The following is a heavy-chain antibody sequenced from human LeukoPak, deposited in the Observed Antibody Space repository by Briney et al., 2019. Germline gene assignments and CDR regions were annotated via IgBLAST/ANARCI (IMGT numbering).Heavy chain of an antibody. D-gene: IGHD1-26*01. V-gene: IGHV1-46*01. CDR1: GYTFTSYY. Sequence: ASVKVSCKASGYTFTSYYMHWVRQAPGQGLEWMGIINPSGGSTSYAQKFQGRVTMTRDMSTSTVYMELSSLRSEDTAVYYCARDIVGAIRVGYYFDYWGQGTLVTVSS. CDR3: ARDIVGAIRVGYYFDY. J-gene: IGHJ4*02. CDR2: INPSGGST.